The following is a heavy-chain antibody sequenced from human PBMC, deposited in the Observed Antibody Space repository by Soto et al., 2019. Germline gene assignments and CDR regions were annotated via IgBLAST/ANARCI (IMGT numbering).Heavy chain of an antibody. CDR1: GGAFNNYG. CDR2: IIPLFSTT. CDR3: ARDGNLCSSYGDFDY. V-gene: IGHV1-69*01. Sequence: QVELVQSGAEVKKPGSSVRVSCKASGGAFNNYGFTWVRQASGQGLEWMGQIIPLFSTTHYAQKFQGRVSITADGSTSTVHMELSSLTSEDTAVYYCARDGNLCSSYGDFDYWGQGTLVIVSS. J-gene: IGHJ4*02. D-gene: IGHD6-6*01.